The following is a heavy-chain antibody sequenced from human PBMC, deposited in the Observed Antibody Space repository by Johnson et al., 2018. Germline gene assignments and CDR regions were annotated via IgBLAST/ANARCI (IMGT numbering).Heavy chain of an antibody. CDR1: GGSISSYY. CDR3: ARGGQWLPPQYYYYGMDV. CDR2: IYYSGST. J-gene: IGHJ6*02. D-gene: IGHD6-19*01. V-gene: IGHV4-59*01. Sequence: QVQLRESGPGLVKPSETLSLTCTVSGGSISSYYWSWIRQPPGKGLEWIGYIYYSGSTNYNPSLKSRVTISVDTSKNQFSLKLSSVTAADTAVYYCARGGQWLPPQYYYYGMDVWGQGTTVTVSS.